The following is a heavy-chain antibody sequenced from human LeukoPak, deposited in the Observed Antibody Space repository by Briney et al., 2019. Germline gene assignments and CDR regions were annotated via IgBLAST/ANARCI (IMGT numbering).Heavy chain of an antibody. CDR3: ARARKVATINAFDI. CDR2: INPTGTGT. V-gene: IGHV1-46*01. Sequence: ASVKVSCKASGYTFINNWMHWVRQAPGQGLEWIGLINPTGTGTLYAQKFQGRVTITADKSASTAYMELSSLRSEDTAVYYCARARKVATINAFDIWGQGTMVTVSS. CDR1: GYTFINNW. D-gene: IGHD5-12*01. J-gene: IGHJ3*02.